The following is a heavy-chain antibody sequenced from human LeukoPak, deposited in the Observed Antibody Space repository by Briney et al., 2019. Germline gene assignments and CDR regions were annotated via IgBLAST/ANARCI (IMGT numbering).Heavy chain of an antibody. CDR3: AKDTAMVFGYFDY. V-gene: IGHV3-30*18. D-gene: IGHD5-18*01. J-gene: IGHJ4*02. CDR1: GLTFSRHG. CDR2: ISYDGSNK. Sequence: PGGSLRLSCAASGLTFSRHGMHWVRQAPGKGLEWVAVISYDGSNKYYADSVKGRFTISRDNSKNTLYLQMNSLRAEDTAVYYCAKDTAMVFGYFDYWGQGTLVTVSS.